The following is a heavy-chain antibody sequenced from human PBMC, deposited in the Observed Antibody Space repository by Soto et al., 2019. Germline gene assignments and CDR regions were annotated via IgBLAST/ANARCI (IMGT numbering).Heavy chain of an antibody. J-gene: IGHJ4*02. V-gene: IGHV1-46*01. Sequence: QVLLAQSGAEVKKPGASVKISCKASVFSLSTYFLHWVRRAPGQGLEWLGMVHPHGDDTSYAQRVQGRVTMARDTSANAFYMELSSVTFEDTALYYCAIEALTGYRDFDYWGQGTLVTVSS. CDR3: AIEALTGYRDFDY. CDR2: VHPHGDDT. D-gene: IGHD3-9*01. CDR1: VFSLSTYF.